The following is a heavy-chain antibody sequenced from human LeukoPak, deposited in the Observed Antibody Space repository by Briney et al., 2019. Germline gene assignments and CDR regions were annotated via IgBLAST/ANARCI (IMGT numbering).Heavy chain of an antibody. J-gene: IGHJ4*02. D-gene: IGHD1/OR15-1a*01. Sequence: GSLRLSCAASGFTFTTFGIHWVRQAPGKGLEWVAAISPAGKIEYYPDSVKGRFTVSRDNSKNMIYLQMNSLRGEDWAVYFGAKINNDDDYWGQGSLATVSS. V-gene: IGHV3-30*18. CDR3: AKINNDDDY. CDR2: ISPAGKIE. CDR1: GFTFTTFG.